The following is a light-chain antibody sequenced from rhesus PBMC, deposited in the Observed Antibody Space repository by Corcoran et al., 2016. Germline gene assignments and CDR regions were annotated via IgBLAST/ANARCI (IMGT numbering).Light chain of an antibody. CDR1: ESVNFFGVNL. V-gene: IGKV7-13*01. J-gene: IGKJ1*01. CDR3: LQSKNSPT. CDR2: HAS. Sequence: DIVLTQSPASLAVSPGQRATITCRASESVNFFGVNLIHWYQQKQGQPPKRLVYHASNKGTGFPARFSGSGSVTDFTLTINPVEAADAADYYCLQSKNSPTFGPGTKVEIK.